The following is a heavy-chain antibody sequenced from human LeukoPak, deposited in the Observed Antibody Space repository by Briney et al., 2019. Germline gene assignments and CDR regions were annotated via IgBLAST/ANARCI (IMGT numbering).Heavy chain of an antibody. D-gene: IGHD3-22*01. CDR3: TRQTFSSDENGENDY. CDR2: IIPILGIA. CDR1: GGTFSSYA. Sequence: GASVKVSCKASGGTFSSYAISWVRQAPGQGLEWMGRIIPILGIANYAQKFQGRVTITADKSTSTAYMELSSLRSEDTAVYYCTRQTFSSDENGENDYWGQGTLVTVSS. J-gene: IGHJ4*02. V-gene: IGHV1-69*04.